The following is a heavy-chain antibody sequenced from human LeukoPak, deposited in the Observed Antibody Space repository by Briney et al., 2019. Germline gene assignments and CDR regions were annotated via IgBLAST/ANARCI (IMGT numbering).Heavy chain of an antibody. J-gene: IGHJ4*02. CDR1: GGSIRSSNYY. Sequence: SETLSLTCTVSGGSIRSSNYYWGWIRQPPGKGLEWIGTLYYSGSTYYNPSLKSRVTTSVDTSKNQFSLKLTSMTAADTAVYYCAREGRDSYDSSGYSPDYWGQGALVTVSS. V-gene: IGHV4-39*07. D-gene: IGHD3-22*01. CDR3: AREGRDSYDSSGYSPDY. CDR2: LYYSGST.